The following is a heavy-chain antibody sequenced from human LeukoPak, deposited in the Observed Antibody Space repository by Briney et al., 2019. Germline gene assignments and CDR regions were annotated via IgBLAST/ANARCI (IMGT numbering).Heavy chain of an antibody. CDR1: GFTFSNAW. V-gene: IGHV3-15*01. J-gene: IGHJ5*02. CDR3: TTDPPAAGTNAA. Sequence: GGSLRLSCAASGFTFSNAWMSWVRQAPGKGLEWVGRIKSKSDGGTTDYAAPVKGRFTISRDDSKNTLYLQMNSLETEDTAVYYCTTDPPAAGTNAAWGQGTLVTVSS. CDR2: IKSKSDGGTT. D-gene: IGHD6-13*01.